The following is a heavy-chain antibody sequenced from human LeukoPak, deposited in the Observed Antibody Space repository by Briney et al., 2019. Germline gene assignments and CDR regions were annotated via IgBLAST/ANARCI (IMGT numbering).Heavy chain of an antibody. D-gene: IGHD3-22*01. CDR1: GGSISSYY. CDR2: IYYSGST. CDR3: ARQDSSGLKFDP. J-gene: IGHJ5*02. V-gene: IGHV4-59*01. Sequence: LETLSLTCTVSGGSISSYYWSWIRQPPGKGLEWIGYIYYSGSTNYNPSLKSRVTISVDTSKNQFSLKLSSVTAADTAVYYCARQDSSGLKFDPWGQGTLVTVSS.